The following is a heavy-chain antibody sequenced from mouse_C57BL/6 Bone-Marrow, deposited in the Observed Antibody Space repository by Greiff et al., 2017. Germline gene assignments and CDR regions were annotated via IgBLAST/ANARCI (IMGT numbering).Heavy chain of an antibody. CDR1: GFTFTDYY. Sequence: VQLQQSGPVLVKPGPSVKISCKASGFTFTDYYMHWVKQSHGKSLEWIGLVYPYNGGTSYNQKFKGKATLTVNSSSRTALMELNSLTSVDSAVYYCAREDCNYYGSSPHWYFAVWGTWTTVTVSS. CDR2: VYPYNGGT. V-gene: IGHV1-36*01. J-gene: IGHJ1*03. D-gene: IGHD1-1*01. CDR3: AREDCNYYGSSPHWYFAV.